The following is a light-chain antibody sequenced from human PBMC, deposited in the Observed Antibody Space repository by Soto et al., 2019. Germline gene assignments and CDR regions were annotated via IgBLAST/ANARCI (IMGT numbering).Light chain of an antibody. CDR1: QSVSSSY. CDR2: GAS. J-gene: IGKJ4*01. Sequence: EIVLTQSPGTLSLSPGERATLSCRASQSVSSSYLAWYQQKPGQAPRLLIYGASSRATGIPDRFSGSGSGTDFTLTISRPEPEDFAVYYCQQYGSSLGLTFGGGTKVEIK. V-gene: IGKV3-20*01. CDR3: QQYGSSLGLT.